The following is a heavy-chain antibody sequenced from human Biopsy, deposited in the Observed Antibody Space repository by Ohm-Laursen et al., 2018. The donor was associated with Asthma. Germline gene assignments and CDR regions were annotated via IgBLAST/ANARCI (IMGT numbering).Heavy chain of an antibody. J-gene: IGHJ3*02. Sequence: SSVKVSCKASGYTFISYAISWVRQAPGQGLEWMGGIIPIFGIANYAQKFQGRVTITADKSTSTAYMELSSLRSEDTAVYYCAREMRAGRGNAFDIWGQGTMVTVSS. CDR2: IIPIFGIA. V-gene: IGHV1-69*17. D-gene: IGHD6-19*01. CDR1: GYTFISYA. CDR3: AREMRAGRGNAFDI.